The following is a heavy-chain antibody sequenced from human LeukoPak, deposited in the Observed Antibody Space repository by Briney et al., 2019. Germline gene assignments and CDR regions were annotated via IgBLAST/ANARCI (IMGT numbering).Heavy chain of an antibody. CDR3: TYGDYDANYFDY. V-gene: IGHV1-69*06. J-gene: IGHJ4*02. CDR2: IIPIFGTA. CDR1: GGTFSSYA. D-gene: IGHD4-17*01. Sequence: GASVKVSCNASGGTFSSYAISWVRQPPGQGLEWMGGIIPIFGTANYAQKFQGRVTITADKSTSTAYMELSSLISEDTAVYYCTYGDYDANYFDYWGQGTLVTVSS.